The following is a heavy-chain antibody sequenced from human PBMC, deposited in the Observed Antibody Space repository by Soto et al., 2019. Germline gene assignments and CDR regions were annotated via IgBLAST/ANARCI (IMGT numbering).Heavy chain of an antibody. CDR3: VRQVRYSGYNFYYYYYTDF. Sequence: GESLKISCKGSGYSFTSYWIGWVRQMPGKGLEWMGIIYPGDSDTRYSPSFQGQVTISADKSISTAYLQWSSLKASDTAMYYCVRQVRYSGYNFYYYYYTDFWGKGTTVPVSS. CDR1: GYSFTSYW. D-gene: IGHD5-12*01. V-gene: IGHV5-51*01. J-gene: IGHJ6*03. CDR2: IYPGDSDT.